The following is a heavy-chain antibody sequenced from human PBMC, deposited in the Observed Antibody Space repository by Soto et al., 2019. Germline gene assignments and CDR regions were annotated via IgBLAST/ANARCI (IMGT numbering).Heavy chain of an antibody. CDR3: ARERSSGAFDI. J-gene: IGHJ3*02. CDR2: MNPNSGNT. D-gene: IGHD1-26*01. Sequence: QVQLVQSGAEVKKPGASVKVSCKTSGYTFTSYDINWVRQATGQGLEGMGWMNPNSGNTAYAQKFQGSVTMTRNTSISTDYMELSSLRSEDTAVYYCARERSSGAFDIWGQGTMVTVSS. V-gene: IGHV1-8*01. CDR1: GYTFTSYD.